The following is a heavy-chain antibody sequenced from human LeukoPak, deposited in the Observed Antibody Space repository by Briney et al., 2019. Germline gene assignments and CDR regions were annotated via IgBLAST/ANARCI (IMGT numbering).Heavy chain of an antibody. D-gene: IGHD3-22*01. CDR2: INHSETT. CDR1: GGSFSGGYY. V-gene: IGHV4-34*01. Sequence: SETLSLTCAIFGGSFSGGYYWSWIRQPPGKGLEWIGEINHSETTNYNPSLKSRVPISVDTSKNQFSLKLTSVTAADTAVYYCASPHDSSTNDAFDIWGQGTMVTVSS. J-gene: IGHJ3*02. CDR3: ASPHDSSTNDAFDI.